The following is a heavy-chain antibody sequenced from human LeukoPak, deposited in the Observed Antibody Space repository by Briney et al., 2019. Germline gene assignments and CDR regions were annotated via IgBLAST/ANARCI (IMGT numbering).Heavy chain of an antibody. CDR3: AKDSRWDGYSGAFDM. V-gene: IGHV3-30*04. CDR1: GFTFSTYA. CDR2: ISDDGRHN. D-gene: IGHD2-21*02. J-gene: IGHJ3*02. Sequence: PGGSLRLSCAASGFTFSTYAMNWVRQAPGKGLEWVAVISDDGRHNYYADSVKGRFTISRDNSKSTLYLQMNSLRAEDTAVYYCAKDSRWDGYSGAFDMWGQGTMVAVSS.